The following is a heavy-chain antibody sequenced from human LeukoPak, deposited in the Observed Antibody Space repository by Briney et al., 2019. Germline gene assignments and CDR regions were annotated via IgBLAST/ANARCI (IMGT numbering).Heavy chain of an antibody. J-gene: IGHJ4*02. V-gene: IGHV3-7*03. CDR2: IKQDGSEK. D-gene: IGHD6-25*01. CDR3: VRGPHIAATSY. Sequence: GGSLRLSCVASGFSFNNYRMTWVRQAPGKGLEWVANIKQDGSEKQHVDSVKGRFAISRDNAKKSLYLQINTLRAEDTAVYYCVRGPHIAATSYWGQGTLVTVSS. CDR1: GFSFNNYR.